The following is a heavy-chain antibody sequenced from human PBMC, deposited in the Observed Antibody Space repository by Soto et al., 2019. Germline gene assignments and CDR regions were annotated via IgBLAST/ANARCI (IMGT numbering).Heavy chain of an antibody. CDR1: GFTVSSNY. Sequence: GGSLRLSCAASGFTVSSNYMSWVRQAPGKGLEWVSVIYSGGSTYYADSVKGRFTISRDNSKNTLYLQMSSLRAEDTAVYYCARGGLEAPFDYWGQGTLVTVSS. J-gene: IGHJ4*02. CDR2: IYSGGST. V-gene: IGHV3-53*01. D-gene: IGHD4-17*01. CDR3: ARGGLEAPFDY.